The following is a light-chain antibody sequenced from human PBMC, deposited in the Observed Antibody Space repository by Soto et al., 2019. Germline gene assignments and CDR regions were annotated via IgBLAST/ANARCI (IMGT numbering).Light chain of an antibody. CDR2: EGS. CDR3: CSYAGSSTFV. V-gene: IGLV2-23*03. CDR1: SSDVGSYNL. J-gene: IGLJ2*01. Sequence: QSVLNQPASVSGSPGQSITISCTGTSSDVGSYNLVSWYQQHPGKAPKLMIYEGSKRPSGVSNRFSGSKSGNTASLTISGLQAEDEADYYCCSYAGSSTFVFGGGTKVTVL.